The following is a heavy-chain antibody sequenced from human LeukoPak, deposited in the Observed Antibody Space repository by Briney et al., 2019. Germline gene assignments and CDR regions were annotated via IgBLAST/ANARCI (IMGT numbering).Heavy chain of an antibody. V-gene: IGHV1-18*01. CDR2: ISGYNGNT. CDR1: GYTFKTYG. J-gene: IGHJ4*02. CDR3: ARDEPVVGGTLVDY. Sequence: ASVKVSCKASGYTFKTYGITWVRQASGQGLEWMGWISGYNGNTNYAQKFQGRVTMTTDTFTSTAYMELRSLRYDDTAVYYCARDEPVVGGTLVDYWGQGTLVTVSS. D-gene: IGHD1-26*01.